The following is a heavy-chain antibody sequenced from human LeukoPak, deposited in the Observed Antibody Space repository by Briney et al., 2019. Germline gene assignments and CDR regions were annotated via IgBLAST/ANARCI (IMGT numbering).Heavy chain of an antibody. J-gene: IGHJ6*03. Sequence: GGSLRLSWAASGFTFSNYWMSWVRQAPGKGLEWVANIKQDGSEKYYVDSVKGRFTISRDNAKESLHLQMNSLRAEDTAVYYCARVMGLALDSYYYFYYYMDVWGKGTTVTVSS. CDR1: GFTFSNYW. CDR3: ARVMGLALDSYYYFYYYMDV. CDR2: IKQDGSEK. D-gene: IGHD6-19*01. V-gene: IGHV3-7*01.